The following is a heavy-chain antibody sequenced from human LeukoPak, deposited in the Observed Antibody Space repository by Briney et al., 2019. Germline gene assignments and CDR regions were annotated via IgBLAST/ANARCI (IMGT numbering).Heavy chain of an antibody. D-gene: IGHD3-22*01. CDR3: ARLKPTKQCYYDSSGYPPGFDY. J-gene: IGHJ4*02. CDR2: IYYIGST. V-gene: IGHV4-59*08. Sequence: SETLSLTCTVSGGSISSYYWSWIRQPPGKGLEWIGYIYYIGSTNYTPSLKSRVTISVDTSKNQFSLKLSSVTAADTAVYYCARLKPTKQCYYDSSGYPPGFDYWGQGTLVTVSS. CDR1: GGSISSYY.